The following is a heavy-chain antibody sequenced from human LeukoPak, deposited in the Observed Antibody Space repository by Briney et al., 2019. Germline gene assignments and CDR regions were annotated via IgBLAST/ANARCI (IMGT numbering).Heavy chain of an antibody. Sequence: PSETLSLTCAVYGGSFSGYYWSWIRRPPGKGPEWIGEINHSGSTNYNPSLKSRVTISVDTSKNQFSLKLSSVTAADTAVYYCARGRGYSSGWYFDYWGQGTLVTVSS. V-gene: IGHV4-34*01. CDR2: INHSGST. CDR3: ARGRGYSSGWYFDY. J-gene: IGHJ4*02. CDR1: GGSFSGYY. D-gene: IGHD6-19*01.